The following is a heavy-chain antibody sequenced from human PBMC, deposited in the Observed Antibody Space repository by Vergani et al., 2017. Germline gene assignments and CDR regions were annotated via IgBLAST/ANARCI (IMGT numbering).Heavy chain of an antibody. CDR2: IWYDGSNK. J-gene: IGHJ4*02. D-gene: IGHD2-2*01. V-gene: IGHV3-33*01. Sequence: QVQLVESGGGVVQPGRSLRLSCAASGFTFSSYGMHWVRQAPGKGLEWVAVIWYDGSNKYYADSVKGRFTISRDNSKNTLYLQMNSLRAEDTAVYYCAIYCSSTSCYDRYSWGQGTLVTVSS. CDR3: AIYCSSTSCYDRYS. CDR1: GFTFSSYG.